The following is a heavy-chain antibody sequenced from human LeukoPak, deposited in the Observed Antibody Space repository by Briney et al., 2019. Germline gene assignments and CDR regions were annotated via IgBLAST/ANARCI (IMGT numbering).Heavy chain of an antibody. CDR3: ITDPGAWQPI. J-gene: IGHJ3*02. V-gene: IGHV3-15*01. D-gene: IGHD3-10*01. CDR2: SKTDGETT. Sequence: PGGSLRLSCAASGLTFSNAWMKSKTDGETTDYAAPVKGRFTISRDDSKNTLYLQMNRLNTEDTAVYYCITDPGAWQPIWGRGTMVAVSS. CDR1: GLTFSNAW.